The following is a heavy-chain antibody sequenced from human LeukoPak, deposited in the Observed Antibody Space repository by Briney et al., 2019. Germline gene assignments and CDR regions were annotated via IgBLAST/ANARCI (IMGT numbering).Heavy chain of an antibody. CDR2: INHSGST. J-gene: IGHJ4*02. V-gene: IGHV4-34*01. D-gene: IGHD2/OR15-2a*01. CDR1: GGSFSGYY. Sequence: PSETLSLTCAVYGGSFSGYYWSWIRQPAGKGLEWIGEINHSGSTNYNPSLKSRVTISVDTSKNQFSLKLSSVTAADTAVYYCARPNRSRRFFDYWGQGTLVTVSS. CDR3: ARPNRSRRFFDY.